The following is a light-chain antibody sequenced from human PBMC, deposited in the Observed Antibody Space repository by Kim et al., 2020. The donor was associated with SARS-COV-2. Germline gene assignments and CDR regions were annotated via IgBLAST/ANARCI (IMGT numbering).Light chain of an antibody. Sequence: DLQMTQSPSTLSASVGDRVTIACRASQNIGSWLAWYQQKPGKAAKLLIYDASSLESGVPSSFSGSGSGTEFTLTITSLQPDDFATYYCQHYNSYSGTFGQGTKVDIK. CDR2: DAS. V-gene: IGKV1-5*01. J-gene: IGKJ1*01. CDR3: QHYNSYSGT. CDR1: QNIGSW.